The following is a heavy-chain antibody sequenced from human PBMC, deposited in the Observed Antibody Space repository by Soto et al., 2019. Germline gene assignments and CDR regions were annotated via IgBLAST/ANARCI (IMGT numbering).Heavy chain of an antibody. Sequence: SETLSLTCTVSGGSISSSSYYWGWIRQPPGKGLEWIGSIYYSGSTYYNPSLKSRVTISVDTSKNQFSLKLSSVTAADPAVYYCARHLAETTRPVGIAVAGEFDYWGQGTLVTVSS. CDR2: IYYSGST. D-gene: IGHD6-19*01. V-gene: IGHV4-39*01. CDR3: ARHLAETTRPVGIAVAGEFDY. J-gene: IGHJ4*02. CDR1: GGSISSSSYY.